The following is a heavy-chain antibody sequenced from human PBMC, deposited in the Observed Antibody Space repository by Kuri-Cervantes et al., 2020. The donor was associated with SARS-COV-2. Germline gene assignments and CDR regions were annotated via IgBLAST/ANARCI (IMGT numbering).Heavy chain of an antibody. J-gene: IGHJ4*02. Sequence: GESLKISCAASGTTFSSYAMSWVRQAPGKGLEWVSAITDDGGSTYHADSVKGRFTISRDNSKTTLYLQMNSLRAEDTAVYYCARAFLRGGSDYWGQGTLVTVSS. V-gene: IGHV3-23*01. CDR3: ARAFLRGGSDY. CDR1: GTTFSSYA. CDR2: ITDDGGST. D-gene: IGHD1-26*01.